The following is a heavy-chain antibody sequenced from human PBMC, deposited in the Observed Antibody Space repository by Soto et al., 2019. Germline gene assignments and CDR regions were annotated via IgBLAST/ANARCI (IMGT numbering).Heavy chain of an antibody. CDR3: ARGINYYDSGDDAFDI. J-gene: IGHJ3*02. CDR1: GYTFTSYD. V-gene: IGHV1-8*01. D-gene: IGHD3-10*01. Sequence: QVQLVQSGAEVKKPGASVKVSCKASGYTFTSYDINWVRQATGQGLEWMGWMNPNSGNTGYAQKFQGRVTMTRNTSISTADMELSSLGSEDTAVYYCARGINYYDSGDDAFDIWGQGTMVTVSS. CDR2: MNPNSGNT.